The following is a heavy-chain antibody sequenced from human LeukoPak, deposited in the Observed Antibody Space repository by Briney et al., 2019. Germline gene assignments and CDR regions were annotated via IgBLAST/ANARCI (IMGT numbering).Heavy chain of an antibody. J-gene: IGHJ4*02. CDR3: ARGDRREVATVDY. CDR2: ISSSSSYI. Sequence: PGGSLRLSCAASGFTFSSYSMNWVRQAPGKGLEWVSSISSSSSYIYYADSVKGRFTISRDNAKNSLYLQMNGMRAEDTAVYYCARGDRREVATVDYWGQGTLVTVSS. V-gene: IGHV3-21*01. CDR1: GFTFSSYS. D-gene: IGHD5-12*01.